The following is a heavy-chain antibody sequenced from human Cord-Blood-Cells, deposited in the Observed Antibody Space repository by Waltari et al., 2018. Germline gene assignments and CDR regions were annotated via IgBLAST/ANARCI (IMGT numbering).Heavy chain of an antibody. D-gene: IGHD1-26*01. CDR2: VSGSGGST. CDR3: AKEVGGGVSRAFDI. J-gene: IGHJ3*02. Sequence: EVQLLESGGGLVQPGGSLRLSCAASGFTFSSYAMSWVRQSPGKGLEWVSDVSGSGGSTNYADSVKGRFTISRDNSKNTLYLKMNSLRAEDTAVYYCAKEVGGGVSRAFDIWGQGTMVTVSS. CDR1: GFTFSSYA. V-gene: IGHV3-23*01.